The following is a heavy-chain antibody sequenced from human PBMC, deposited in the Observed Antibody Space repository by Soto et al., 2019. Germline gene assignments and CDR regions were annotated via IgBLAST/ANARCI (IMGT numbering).Heavy chain of an antibody. J-gene: IGHJ4*02. Sequence: EVQLVESGGGLVQPEGSLRLSCAASGFTFSDHYMDLVRQAPGKGLVLVGRIKNKANSSTTEYAAPVKCRFIISSDDSKDSLFLQMNRLNIDDKAVYDWTRVRLGSSRSFDYWGQGILVTVSS. CDR2: IKNKANSSTT. CDR1: GFTFSDHY. V-gene: IGHV3-72*01. D-gene: IGHD6-19*01. CDR3: TRVRLGSSRSFDY.